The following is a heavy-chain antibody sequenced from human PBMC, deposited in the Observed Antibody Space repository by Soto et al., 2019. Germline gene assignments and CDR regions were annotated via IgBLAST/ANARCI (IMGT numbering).Heavy chain of an antibody. V-gene: IGHV3-30*18. D-gene: IGHD2-21*02. J-gene: IGHJ6*02. Sequence: QVQLVESGGGVVQPGRSLRLSCAPSGFSFSDFGMHWVRQAPGKGLEWVAAISHDGRNQYYGDSGKGRISISRDNSNNRLYLQMNNMKVEESAISFCAKEKTSRAVTATRVNIIDVLGQGATVTVSS. CDR2: ISHDGRNQ. CDR1: GFSFSDFG. CDR3: AKEKTSRAVTATRVNIIDV.